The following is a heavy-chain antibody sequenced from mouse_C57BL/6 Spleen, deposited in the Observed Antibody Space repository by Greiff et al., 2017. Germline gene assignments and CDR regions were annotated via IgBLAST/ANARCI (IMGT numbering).Heavy chain of an antibody. CDR3: ATYFDV. Sequence: QVQLQQSGPELVKPGASVKISCKASGYAFSSSWMNWVKQRPGKGLEWIGRIYPGDGDTNYNGKFKGKATLTADKSSSTAYMQISSLTSEDSAVYFCATYFDVWGTGTTVTVSS. V-gene: IGHV1-82*01. CDR2: IYPGDGDT. CDR1: GYAFSSSW. J-gene: IGHJ1*03.